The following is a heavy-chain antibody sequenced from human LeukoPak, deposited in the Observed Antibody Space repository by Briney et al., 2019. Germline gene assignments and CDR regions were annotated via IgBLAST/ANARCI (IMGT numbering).Heavy chain of an antibody. CDR1: GFTFSSYA. CDR2: ISGSGGST. J-gene: IGHJ4*02. CDR3: AKEYSPGSRGYFDY. V-gene: IGHV3-23*01. Sequence: GGSLRLSCAASGFTFSSYAMSWVRQAPGKGLEWVSAISGSGGSTYYADSVKGRFTTSRDNSKNTLYLQMNSLRAEDTAVCYCAKEYSPGSRGYFDYWGQGTLVTVSS. D-gene: IGHD2-21*01.